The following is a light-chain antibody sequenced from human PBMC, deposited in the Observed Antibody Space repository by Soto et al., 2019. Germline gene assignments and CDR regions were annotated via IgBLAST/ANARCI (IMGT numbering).Light chain of an antibody. Sequence: QSVLTQPPSASGTPGQRVTISCSGSSSNIGSNTVNWYQHLPGTAPKLLIYIATHRHSGVPDRFSGSKSGTSASLAISGLQSEDEADYYCAAWDDSLNGVVFGGGTQLTVL. CDR1: SSNIGSNT. CDR2: IAT. V-gene: IGLV1-44*01. J-gene: IGLJ2*01. CDR3: AAWDDSLNGVV.